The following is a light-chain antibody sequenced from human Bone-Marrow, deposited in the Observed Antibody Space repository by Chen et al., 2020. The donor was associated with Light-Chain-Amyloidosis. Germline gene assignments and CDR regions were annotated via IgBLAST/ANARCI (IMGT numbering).Light chain of an antibody. J-gene: IGLJ1*01. V-gene: IGLV2-14*03. CDR1: SRAVGRYNY. Sequence: QSALTQPPSVSGSPGQSITLPCTGTSRAVGRYNYVSLYQQHPAKVPKLIIHNVSDRPSGVSDRCSGSKSGNTASLTISGLQAEDEADYYCSSYTSTFPYVFGAGTRLTVL. CDR3: SSYTSTFPYV. CDR2: NVS.